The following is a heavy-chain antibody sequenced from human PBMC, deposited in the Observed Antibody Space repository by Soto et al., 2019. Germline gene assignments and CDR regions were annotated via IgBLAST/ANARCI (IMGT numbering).Heavy chain of an antibody. CDR2: ISHDGSYK. J-gene: IGHJ3*02. CDR1: GFSFTTYV. CDR3: AKGLLAIVGTTLPRDAFNI. V-gene: IGHV3-30*18. Sequence: LRLSCAASGFSFTTYVMHWVRQAPGKGLEWVAVISHDGSYKYYGDAVKGRFTISRDTSKNAVYLEMNSLRPEDTAVYYCAKGLLAIVGTTLPRDAFNIWGQGTMVTVS. D-gene: IGHD1-26*01.